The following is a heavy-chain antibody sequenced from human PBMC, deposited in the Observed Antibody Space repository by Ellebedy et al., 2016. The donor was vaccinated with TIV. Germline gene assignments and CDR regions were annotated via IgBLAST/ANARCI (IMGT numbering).Heavy chain of an antibody. D-gene: IGHD3-10*01. CDR2: ISAYNGNT. Sequence: ASVKVSCXASGYTFTSYGISWVRQAPGQGLEWMGWISAYNGNTNYAQKLQGRVTMTTDTSTSTAYMELRSLRSDDTAVYYCARAELLWFGELQNWFDPWGQGTLVTVSS. CDR1: GYTFTSYG. V-gene: IGHV1-18*04. CDR3: ARAELLWFGELQNWFDP. J-gene: IGHJ5*02.